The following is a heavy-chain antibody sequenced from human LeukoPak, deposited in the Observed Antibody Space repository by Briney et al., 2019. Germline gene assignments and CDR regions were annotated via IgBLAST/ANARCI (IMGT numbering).Heavy chain of an antibody. V-gene: IGHV4-34*01. D-gene: IGHD3-22*01. CDR1: GGSFSGYY. CDR3: ARLLHDSRGYYYFDY. Sequence: PSETLSLTCAVYGGSFSGYYWSWIRQPPGKGLEWMGSIHYSGSTYNNPSLKSRVTMSVDTSKSQFSLKVSSVTAADTAVYYCARLLHDSRGYYYFDYWGQGTLVIVSS. CDR2: IHYSGST. J-gene: IGHJ4*02.